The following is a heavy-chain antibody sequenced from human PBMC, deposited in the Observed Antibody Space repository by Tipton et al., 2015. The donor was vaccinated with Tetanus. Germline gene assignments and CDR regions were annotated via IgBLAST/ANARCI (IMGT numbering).Heavy chain of an antibody. D-gene: IGHD2-15*01. CDR2: IYTGGSA. Sequence: SGVTVSGNYMSWVRQAPGKGLEWVSVIYTGGSADYTDSVKGRFTISRDNSNNSLSLQMNSLRAEDTAVYYCARCSGGACYRGNHYYYGMDVWGQGTTVTVSS. CDR3: ARCSGGACYRGNHYYYGMDV. J-gene: IGHJ6*02. CDR1: GVTVSGNY. V-gene: IGHV3-66*01.